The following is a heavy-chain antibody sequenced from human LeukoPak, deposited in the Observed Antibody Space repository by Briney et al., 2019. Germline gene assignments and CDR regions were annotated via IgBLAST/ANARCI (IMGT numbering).Heavy chain of an antibody. D-gene: IGHD4-17*01. J-gene: IGHJ4*02. CDR2: ISWKSGSK. Sequence: SLRLSCAASGFTYDDYGMNWVGQAPGKGVEGVSGISWKSGSKDYADSVRGRFTISRDNAKISLYLQMNSLRAEDMALYYCAKGADYGDYAYFDYWGQGTLVTVSS. CDR1: GFTYDDYG. V-gene: IGHV3-9*03. CDR3: AKGADYGDYAYFDY.